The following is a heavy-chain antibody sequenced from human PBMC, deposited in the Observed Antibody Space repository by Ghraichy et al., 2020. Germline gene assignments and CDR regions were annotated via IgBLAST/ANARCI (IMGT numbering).Heavy chain of an antibody. CDR2: ISNSGSSI. Sequence: GESLNISCVASGFPFSSYEMNWVRQAPGKGLEWVSYISNSGSSIYYADSVKGRFTISRDNAKNSLFLQMDSLRVEDTAIYYCARDLLVWGQGTLVTVSS. CDR3: ARDLLV. J-gene: IGHJ4*02. CDR1: GFPFSSYE. V-gene: IGHV3-48*03. D-gene: IGHD6-6*01.